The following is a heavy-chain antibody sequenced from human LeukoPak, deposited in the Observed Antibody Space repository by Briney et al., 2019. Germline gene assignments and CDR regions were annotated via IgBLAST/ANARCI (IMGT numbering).Heavy chain of an antibody. CDR1: GYTFTSYG. CDR3: ARDPGYGDYLAFDY. D-gene: IGHD4-17*01. J-gene: IGHJ4*02. Sequence: ASVKVSCKASGYTFTSYGISWVRQAPGQGLEWMGWISAYNGNTNYAQKLQGRVTMTTDTSTSTAHMELRSLRSDDTAVYYCARDPGYGDYLAFDYWGQGTLVTVSS. CDR2: ISAYNGNT. V-gene: IGHV1-18*01.